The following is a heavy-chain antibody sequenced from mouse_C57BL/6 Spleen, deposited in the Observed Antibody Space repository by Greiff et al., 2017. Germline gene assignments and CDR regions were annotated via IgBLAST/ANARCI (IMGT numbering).Heavy chain of an antibody. V-gene: IGHV1-64*01. J-gene: IGHJ2*01. CDR1: GYTFTSYW. CDR2: IHPNSGST. CDR3: ARFITTVVAPSFDY. D-gene: IGHD1-1*01. Sequence: QVQLQQPGAELVKPGASVKLSCKASGYTFTSYWMHWVKQRPGQGLEWIGMIHPNSGSTNYNEKFKSKATLTVDKSSSTAYMQLSSLTSEDSAVYYCARFITTVVAPSFDYWGQGTTLTVSS.